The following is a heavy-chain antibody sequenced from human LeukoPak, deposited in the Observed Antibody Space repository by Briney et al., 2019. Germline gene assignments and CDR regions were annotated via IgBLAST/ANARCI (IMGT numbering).Heavy chain of an antibody. CDR3: ARGVAARPPFTYFDY. V-gene: IGHV4-39*07. CDR1: GGSISSSSYY. Sequence: SETLSLTCTVSGGSISSSSYYWGWIRQPPGKGLEWIGSIYYSGSTYYNPSLKSRVTISVDTSKNQFSLKLSSVTAADTAVYYCARGVAARPPFTYFDYWGQGTLVTVSS. J-gene: IGHJ4*02. CDR2: IYYSGST. D-gene: IGHD6-6*01.